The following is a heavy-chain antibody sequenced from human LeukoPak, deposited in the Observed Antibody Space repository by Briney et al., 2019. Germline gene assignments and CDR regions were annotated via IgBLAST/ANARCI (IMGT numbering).Heavy chain of an antibody. CDR2: ISDDGDTK. D-gene: IGHD2-8*01. CDR3: AKMSCTNGVCYDY. Sequence: LPGGSLRLSCAASGFTFSNYGMHWVRQAPGKGLEWVAVISDDGDTKYYADSVKGRFTFSRDNSKNTLYLQMNSLRAEDTAVYYCAKMSCTNGVCYDYWGQGTLVTVSS. CDR1: GFTFSNYG. V-gene: IGHV3-30*18. J-gene: IGHJ4*02.